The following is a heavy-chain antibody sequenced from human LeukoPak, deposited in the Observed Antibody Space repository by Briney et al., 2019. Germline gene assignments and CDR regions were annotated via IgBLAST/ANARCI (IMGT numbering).Heavy chain of an antibody. J-gene: IGHJ4*02. CDR2: ISSHGGST. D-gene: IGHD3-10*01. Sequence: GGSLRLSSLVSGFTFSSYTMHWVRQAPGNELEYISAISSHGGSTYYADSVKGRFTISRDNSTNTLYLRMSSLRVEDTAVYYCVKDRWADYYGSGTYFDSWGQGTLVTVSS. CDR1: GFTFSSYT. V-gene: IGHV3-64D*06. CDR3: VKDRWADYYGSGTYFDS.